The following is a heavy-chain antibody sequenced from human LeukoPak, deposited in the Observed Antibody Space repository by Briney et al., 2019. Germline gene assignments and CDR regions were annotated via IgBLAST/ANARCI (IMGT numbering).Heavy chain of an antibody. CDR1: GGSIGGYY. J-gene: IGHJ6*02. CDR2: IYPCGST. Sequence: SETLSLTCTVSGGSIGGYYWSWIRQPAGKGLEWIGRIYPCGSTNCNPSLKSRVTLSIDMSRNHFSLNMISVTAADTAVYFCARMAASYYYHSMDVWGQGTTVTVSS. CDR3: ARMAASYYYHSMDV. D-gene: IGHD5-24*01. V-gene: IGHV4-4*07.